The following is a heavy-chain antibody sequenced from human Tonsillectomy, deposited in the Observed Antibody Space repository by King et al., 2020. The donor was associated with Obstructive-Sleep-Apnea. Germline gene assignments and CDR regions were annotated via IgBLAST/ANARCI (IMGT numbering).Heavy chain of an antibody. Sequence: VQLQQWGAGLLKPSETLSLTCAVYNASFSAYYWSWIRQPPGKGLEWIGEINHSGSTNYNPSLKSRVTLSVDTSKNQFSLNLNSVTAADTAVYYCASGLTVTTPGDYWGQGTLVTVSP. D-gene: IGHD4-17*01. CDR2: INHSGST. CDR1: NASFSAYY. CDR3: ASGLTVTTPGDY. J-gene: IGHJ4*02. V-gene: IGHV4-34*01.